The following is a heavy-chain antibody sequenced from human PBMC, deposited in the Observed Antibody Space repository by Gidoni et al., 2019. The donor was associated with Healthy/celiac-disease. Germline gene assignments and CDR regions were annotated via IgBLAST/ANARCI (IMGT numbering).Heavy chain of an antibody. CDR3: ARDSPYYDSSGYYHYFDY. D-gene: IGHD3-22*01. CDR1: GGSISSGSYY. CDR2: IYTSGST. J-gene: IGHJ4*02. Sequence: QVQLQESGPGLVKPSQTLSPTCTVSGGSISSGSYYWSWIRQPAGKGLEWIGRIYTSGSTNYNPSLKSRVTISVDTSKNQFSLKLSSVTAADTAVYYCARDSPYYDSSGYYHYFDYWGQGTLVTVSS. V-gene: IGHV4-61*02.